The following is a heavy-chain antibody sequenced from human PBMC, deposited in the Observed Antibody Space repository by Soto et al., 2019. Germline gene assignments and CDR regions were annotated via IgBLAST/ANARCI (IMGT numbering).Heavy chain of an antibody. D-gene: IGHD3-3*01. CDR3: AKEDDYDFWSGYYQGNDY. CDR2: ISYDGSNK. J-gene: IGHJ4*02. CDR1: GFTFSSYG. V-gene: IGHV3-30*18. Sequence: QVQLVESGGGVVQPGRSLRLSCAASGFTFSSYGMHWVRQAPGKGLEWVAVISYDGSNKYYADSVKGRFTISRDNSKNTLYLQMNSLRAEETAVYYCAKEDDYDFWSGYYQGNDYWGQGTLVTVSS.